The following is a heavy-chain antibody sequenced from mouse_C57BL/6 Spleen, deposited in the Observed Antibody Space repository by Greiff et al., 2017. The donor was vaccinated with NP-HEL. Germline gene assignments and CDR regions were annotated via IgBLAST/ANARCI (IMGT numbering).Heavy chain of an antibody. V-gene: IGHV1-59*01. CDR2: IDPSDSYT. Sequence: QVQLQQPGAELVRPGTSVKLSCKASGYTFTSYWMHWVKQRPGQGLEWIGVIDPSDSYTNYNQKFKGKATLTVDTFSSTAYMQLSSLTSEDSAVYYCARSGIYYDYNYYAMDYWGQGTSVTVSS. CDR3: ARSGIYYDYNYYAMDY. J-gene: IGHJ4*01. D-gene: IGHD2-4*01. CDR1: GYTFTSYW.